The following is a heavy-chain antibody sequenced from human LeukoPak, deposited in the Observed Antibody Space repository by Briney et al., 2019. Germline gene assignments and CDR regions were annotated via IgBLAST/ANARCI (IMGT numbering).Heavy chain of an antibody. D-gene: IGHD2-21*01. CDR2: IYENGGTT. J-gene: IGHJ4*02. CDR3: AKDFRIGYSAHFDY. CDR1: GXTFRSXA. Sequence: GSLRLXXXXSGXTFRSXAMSWVRQAPEKGLEFVSGIYENGGTTYYADSVKGRFSISRDNSKNTLYLQMDSLRGEDTAVYYCAKDFRIGYSAHFDYWGQGALVTVSS. V-gene: IGHV3-23*01.